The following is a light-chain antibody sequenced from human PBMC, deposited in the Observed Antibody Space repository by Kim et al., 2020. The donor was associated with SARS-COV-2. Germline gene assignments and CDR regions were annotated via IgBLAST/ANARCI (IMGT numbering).Light chain of an antibody. V-gene: IGKV3-15*01. J-gene: IGKJ5*01. CDR2: GAS. Sequence: VSPGERAHLSCRASQSVSSNLAWYQQKPGQAPRLLIYGASTRATGIPARFSGSGSGTEFTLTISSLQSEDFAVYYCQQYNNWPLTFGQGTRLEIK. CDR1: QSVSSN. CDR3: QQYNNWPLT.